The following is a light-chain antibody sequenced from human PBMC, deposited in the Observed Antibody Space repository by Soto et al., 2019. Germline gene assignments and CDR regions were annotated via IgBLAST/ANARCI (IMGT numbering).Light chain of an antibody. V-gene: IGLV2-14*03. Sequence: QSALTQPASVSWSPGQSITISCTGTSSDIGGYKYVSWYQQHPGKVPKLLIYDVNNRPSGVYDRVSGSKSGNTASLTISGLQAEDESEYYCCSYTRSTSLIFGVGTTLTVL. CDR1: SSDIGGYKY. CDR3: CSYTRSTSLI. CDR2: DVN. J-gene: IGLJ2*01.